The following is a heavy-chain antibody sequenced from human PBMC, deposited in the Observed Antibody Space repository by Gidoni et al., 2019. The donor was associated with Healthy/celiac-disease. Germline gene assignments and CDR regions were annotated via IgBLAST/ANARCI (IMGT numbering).Heavy chain of an antibody. Sequence: QVQLQESGPGLVKPSETLSLTCTVSGGSISSYYWSWIRQPPGKGLEWIGYIYYSGSTNYNPSLKSRVTISVDTSKNQFSLKLSSVTAADTAVDYCARDGEQGGWFDPWGQGTLVTVSS. CDR3: ARDGEQGGWFDP. CDR2: IYYSGST. CDR1: GGSISSYY. J-gene: IGHJ5*02. V-gene: IGHV4-59*01. D-gene: IGHD1-26*01.